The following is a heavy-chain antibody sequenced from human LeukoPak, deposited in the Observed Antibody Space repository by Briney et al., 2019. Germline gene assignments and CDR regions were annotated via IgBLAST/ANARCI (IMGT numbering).Heavy chain of an antibody. D-gene: IGHD4-11*01. CDR2: ISSSGSTI. V-gene: IGHV3-48*03. CDR1: GFTFSSYE. Sequence: PGGSLRVSCAASGFTFSSYEMNWVRQAPGKGLEWVSYISSSGSTIYYADSVKGRFTISRDNAKNSLYLQMNSLRAEDTAVYYCARYDYSNYDDWFDPWGQGTLVTVSS. J-gene: IGHJ5*02. CDR3: ARYDYSNYDDWFDP.